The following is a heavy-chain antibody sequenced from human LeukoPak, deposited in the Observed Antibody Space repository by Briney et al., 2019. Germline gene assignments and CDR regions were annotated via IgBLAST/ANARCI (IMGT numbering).Heavy chain of an antibody. CDR1: GYTFTSYY. J-gene: IGHJ4*02. V-gene: IGHV1-46*01. Sequence: WASVKVSCKASGYTFTSYYMHWVRQAPGQGLEWMGIINPSGGSTSYAQKFQGRVTMTRDMSTSTVYMELSSLRSEDTAVYYCARRGPAVAGRGPYYFDYWGQGTLVTVSS. CDR3: ARRGPAVAGRGPYYFDY. CDR2: INPSGGST. D-gene: IGHD6-19*01.